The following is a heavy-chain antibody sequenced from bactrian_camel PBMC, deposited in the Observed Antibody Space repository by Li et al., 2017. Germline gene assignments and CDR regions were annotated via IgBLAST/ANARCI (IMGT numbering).Heavy chain of an antibody. D-gene: IGHD3*01. V-gene: IGHV3S42*01. CDR2: IDADGST. CDR3: AAEDQAPWDMGWLCNYNS. Sequence: DVQLVESGGVSVQAGGSLRLSCAASGSTFSSRCMAWFREAPGKEREGVAAIDADGSTSYLDSVKGRFTLSKDNAKNTLYLRMDNLEPEDTALYTCAAEDQAPWDMGWLCNYNSWGQGTQVTVS. CDR1: GSTFSSRC. J-gene: IGHJ6*01.